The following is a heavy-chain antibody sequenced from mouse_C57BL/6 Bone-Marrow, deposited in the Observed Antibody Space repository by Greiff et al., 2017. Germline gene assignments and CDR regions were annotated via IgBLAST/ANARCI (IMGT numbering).Heavy chain of an antibody. D-gene: IGHD1-1*01. CDR3: ARLEFDGSSGDWYFDV. J-gene: IGHJ1*03. CDR2: IDPNSGGT. V-gene: IGHV1-62-3*01. Sequence: QVQLQQPGAELVKPGASVKLSCKASGYTFTSYWMHWVKQRPGRGLEWIGRIDPNSGGTKYNEKFKSKATLTVDKPSSTAYMQLSSLTSEDSAVYFCARLEFDGSSGDWYFDVWGTGTTVTVSS. CDR1: GYTFTSYW.